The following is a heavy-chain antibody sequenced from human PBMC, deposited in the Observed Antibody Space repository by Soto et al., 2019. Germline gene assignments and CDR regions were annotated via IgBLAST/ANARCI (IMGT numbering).Heavy chain of an antibody. J-gene: IGHJ4*02. D-gene: IGHD4-17*01. CDR3: AREDYGEKIDY. CDR1: GGSISSGGYY. V-gene: IGHV4-31*03. Sequence: SETLSLTCTVSGGSISSGGYYWSWIRQHPGKGLEWIGYIYYSRSTYYNPSLKSRVTISVDTSKNQFSLKLSSVTAADTAVYYCAREDYGEKIDYWGQGTLVTVSS. CDR2: IYYSRST.